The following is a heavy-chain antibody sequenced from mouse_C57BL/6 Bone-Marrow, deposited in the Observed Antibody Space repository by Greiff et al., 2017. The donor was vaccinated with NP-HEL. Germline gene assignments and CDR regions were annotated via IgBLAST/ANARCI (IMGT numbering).Heavy chain of an antibody. D-gene: IGHD2-4*01. Sequence: VQLQQPGAELVKPGASVKLSCKASGYTFTSYWMQWVKQRPGQGLEWIGEIDPSDSYTNYNQKFKGKATLTVDTSSSTAYMQLSSLTSEDSAVYYCAEGLRPWFAYWGQGTLVTVSA. CDR2: IDPSDSYT. V-gene: IGHV1-50*01. CDR3: AEGLRPWFAY. J-gene: IGHJ3*01. CDR1: GYTFTSYW.